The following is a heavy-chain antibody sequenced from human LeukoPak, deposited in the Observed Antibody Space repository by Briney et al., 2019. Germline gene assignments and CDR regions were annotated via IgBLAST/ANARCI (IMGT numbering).Heavy chain of an antibody. CDR3: ARDRAYYYDSSGYYYFDH. D-gene: IGHD3-22*01. J-gene: IGHJ4*02. CDR1: GFTFSDYY. Sequence: GGSLRLSCAASGFTFSDYYMSWIRQAPGKGLEWVSYISSSGSTIYYADSVKGRFTISRDNAKNSLYLQMNSLRDEDTAVYYCARDRAYYYDSSGYYYFDHWGQGTLVTVSS. CDR2: ISSSGSTI. V-gene: IGHV3-11*01.